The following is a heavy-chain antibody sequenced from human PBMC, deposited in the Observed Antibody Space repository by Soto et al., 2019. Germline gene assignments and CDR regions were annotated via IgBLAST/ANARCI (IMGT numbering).Heavy chain of an antibody. CDR1: GGTFSSYA. Sequence: QVQLVQSGAEVKKPGSSVKVSCKASGGTFSSYAIIWVRQAPGQGLEWMGGSIPIFGTANYAQKFQGRVTITADKSTSTAYMELSSLRSEDTAVYYCARDRGWRGDYVGYFDYWGQGTLVTVSS. J-gene: IGHJ4*02. V-gene: IGHV1-69*06. CDR3: ARDRGWRGDYVGYFDY. D-gene: IGHD4-17*01. CDR2: SIPIFGTA.